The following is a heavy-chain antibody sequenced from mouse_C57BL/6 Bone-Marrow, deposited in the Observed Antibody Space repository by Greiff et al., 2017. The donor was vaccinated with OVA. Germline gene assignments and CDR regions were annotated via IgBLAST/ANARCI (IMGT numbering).Heavy chain of an antibody. CDR2: IDPSDSYT. CDR1: GYTFTSYW. J-gene: IGHJ4*01. D-gene: IGHD3-2*02. CDR3: ERRRQLRLQAMDY. Sequence: QVQLQQPGAELVKPGASVKLSCKASGYTFTSYWMQWVKQRPGQGLEWIGEIDPSDSYTNYNQKFKGKATLTVDTSSSTAYMQLSSLTCEDSAVYYGERRRQLRLQAMDYWGQGTSVTVSS. V-gene: IGHV1-50*01.